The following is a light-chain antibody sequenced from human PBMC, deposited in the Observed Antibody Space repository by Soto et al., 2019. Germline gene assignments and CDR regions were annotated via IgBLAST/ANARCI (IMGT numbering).Light chain of an antibody. CDR1: QSISSD. J-gene: IGKJ1*01. Sequence: IPVTQSPSALSPSVGNRVTLTCLASQSISSDLNWYQQEPGKAPKLLIYAACSLQSGVTSRFSGSGSGTDFTLTISRLQPEDFATYYCQQSYSLWTFGQGTKVDI. CDR2: AAC. V-gene: IGKV1-39*01. CDR3: QQSYSLWT.